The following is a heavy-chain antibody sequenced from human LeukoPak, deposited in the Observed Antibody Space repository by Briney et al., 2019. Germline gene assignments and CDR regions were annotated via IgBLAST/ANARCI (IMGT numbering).Heavy chain of an antibody. V-gene: IGHV3-11*04. CDR1: GFTFSDYY. Sequence: PGGSLRLSCAASGFTFSDYYMSWIRQAPGKGLEWVSYISSSGSTIYYADSVKGRFTISRDNAKNSLYLQMNSLRAEDTAVYYCASTYVVVTAVHDAFHIWGQGTMVTVSS. CDR2: ISSSGSTI. D-gene: IGHD2-21*02. CDR3: ASTYVVVTAVHDAFHI. J-gene: IGHJ3*02.